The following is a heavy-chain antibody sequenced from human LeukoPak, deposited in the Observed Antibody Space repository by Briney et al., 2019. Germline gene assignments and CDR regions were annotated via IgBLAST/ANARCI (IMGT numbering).Heavy chain of an antibody. J-gene: IGHJ3*02. CDR1: GGSISISNYY. CDR2: MSYSGRT. D-gene: IGHD3-9*01. CDR3: ARDSPKYYDILTGYYWDGDAFDI. Sequence: SETLSLTCTVSGGSISISNYYWGWIRQPPGKGLEWIGSMSYSGRTYYNPSLKTRVTVSLDTSKNQFSLKLSSVTAADTAVYYCARDSPKYYDILTGYYWDGDAFDIWGQGTMVTVSS. V-gene: IGHV4-39*07.